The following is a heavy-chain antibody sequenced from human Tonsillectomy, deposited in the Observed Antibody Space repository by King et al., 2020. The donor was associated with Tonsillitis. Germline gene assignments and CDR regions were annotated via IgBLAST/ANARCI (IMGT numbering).Heavy chain of an antibody. CDR2: ISGSGGAT. CDR1: GFTFSSYT. V-gene: IGHV3-23*04. J-gene: IGHJ4*02. D-gene: IGHD5-24*01. Sequence: VQLVESGGGLVQTGGSLRLSCAASGFTFSSYTMTWVRQAPGKALEWVSGISGSGGATYYADSVKGRFTISRDNSRNTLYLQMNSLRAEDTALYYCAKGGPVDGYPDFDYWGQGALVTVSS. CDR3: AKGGPVDGYPDFDY.